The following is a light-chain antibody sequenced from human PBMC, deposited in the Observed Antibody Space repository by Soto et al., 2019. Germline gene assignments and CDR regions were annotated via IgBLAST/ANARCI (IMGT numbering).Light chain of an antibody. V-gene: IGKV1-5*01. CDR1: QSISSW. J-gene: IGKJ1*01. CDR3: QEYNSYSWT. CDR2: DAS. Sequence: DIQMTQSPSTLSASVGDRITITCRASQSISSWLAWYQQKPGKAPKLLIYDASSLESGVPSRFSGSGSGTEFNLTISSLLPDDFATYYCQEYNSYSWTFGQGTKVEIK.